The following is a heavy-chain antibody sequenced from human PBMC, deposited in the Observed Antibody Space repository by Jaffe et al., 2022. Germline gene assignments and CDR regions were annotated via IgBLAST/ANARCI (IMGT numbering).Heavy chain of an antibody. J-gene: IGHJ6*03. Sequence: EVQLVESGGGLVQPGGSLRLSCAASGFTFSSYWMSWVRQAPGKGLEWVANIKQDGSEKYYVDSVKGRFTISRDNAKNSLYLQMNSLRAEDTAVYYCARAGTTSLRKYYYYYYMDVWGKGTTVTVSS. V-gene: IGHV3-7*01. CDR1: GFTFSSYW. D-gene: IGHD1-7*01. CDR3: ARAGTTSLRKYYYYYYMDV. CDR2: IKQDGSEK.